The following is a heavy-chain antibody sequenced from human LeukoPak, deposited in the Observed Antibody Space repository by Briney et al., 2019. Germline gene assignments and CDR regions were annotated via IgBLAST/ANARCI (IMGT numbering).Heavy chain of an antibody. Sequence: ASVKVSCKASGYTFTSYYMHWVRQAPGQGLEWMGIINPSGGSTSYAQKFQGRVTITRDMSTSTAYMELSSLRSEDTAVYYCAALAYSSSWYPGSFDPWGQGTLVTVSS. CDR2: INPSGGST. CDR3: AALAYSSSWYPGSFDP. J-gene: IGHJ5*02. D-gene: IGHD6-13*01. CDR1: GYTFTSYY. V-gene: IGHV1-46*01.